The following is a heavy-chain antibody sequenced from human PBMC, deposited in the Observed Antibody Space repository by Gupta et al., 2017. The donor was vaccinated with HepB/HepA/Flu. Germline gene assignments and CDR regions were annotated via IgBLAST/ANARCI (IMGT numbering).Heavy chain of an antibody. CDR3: ARNPGAPEWS. CDR2: IYSNGRT. Sequence: EVRLVESGGALVQPGGSLRLSCVASGFTVHNNYMGWVRQAPGKGLDWVSFIYSNGRTYFADSVKGRFSVSRDSSKNTMFLQMNSLRAADTATYYCARNPGAPEWSWGQGTLVTVSS. J-gene: IGHJ5*02. D-gene: IGHD3-3*01. V-gene: IGHV3-66*01. CDR1: GFTVHNNY.